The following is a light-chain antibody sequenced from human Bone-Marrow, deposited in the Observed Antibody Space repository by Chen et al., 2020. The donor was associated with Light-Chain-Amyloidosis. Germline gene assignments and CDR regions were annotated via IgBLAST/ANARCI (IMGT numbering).Light chain of an antibody. V-gene: IGLV3-21*02. CDR1: NIGSTS. CDR3: QVWDRSSDLPV. CDR2: DDS. Sequence: SYVLTQPSSGSVAPGQTATIDCGGNNIGSTSVHWYQQTPGQAPLLVLYDDSHRPSGIPERLAGANSGNTANLPISRFEARDEADYYCQVWDRSSDLPVFGGGTKLTVL. J-gene: IGLJ3*02.